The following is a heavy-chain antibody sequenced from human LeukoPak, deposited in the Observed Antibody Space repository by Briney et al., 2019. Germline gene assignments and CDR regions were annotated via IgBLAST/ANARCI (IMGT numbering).Heavy chain of an antibody. J-gene: IGHJ4*02. CDR3: ARGYSGSYYLGC. Sequence: ASVKVSCKASGYTFTSYDINWVRQATGQGLEWMGWMNPNSGNTGYAQKFQGRVTMTRNTSISTAYMELSSLRSEDTAVYYCARGYSGSYYLGCWGQGTLVTVSS. CDR2: MNPNSGNT. D-gene: IGHD1-26*01. V-gene: IGHV1-8*01. CDR1: GYTFTSYD.